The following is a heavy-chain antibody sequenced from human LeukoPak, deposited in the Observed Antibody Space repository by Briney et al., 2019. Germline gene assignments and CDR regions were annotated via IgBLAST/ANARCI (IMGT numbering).Heavy chain of an antibody. CDR1: GFTFRSHA. D-gene: IGHD3-10*01. V-gene: IGHV3-23*01. CDR2: IYENGGTT. J-gene: IGHJ4*02. CDR3: AREGYYGSGSPPSLYFDY. Sequence: GGSLRLSCVGSGFTFRSHAMSWVRQAPEKGLEFVSGIYENGGTTYYADSVKGRFTISRDNSRSTLYLQMNSLRPEDTAIYYCAREGYYGSGSPPSLYFDYWGQGTLVTVSS.